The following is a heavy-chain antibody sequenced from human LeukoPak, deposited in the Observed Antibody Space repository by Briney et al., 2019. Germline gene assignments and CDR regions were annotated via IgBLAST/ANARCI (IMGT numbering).Heavy chain of an antibody. CDR3: AKRGYCSGGACYSGAAPHFDY. D-gene: IGHD2-15*01. Sequence: GGSLRLSCAASGFTFSNYAMSWVRQAPGKGLDWVSAIRGTADNAYYADSVKGRFTISRDNSKSTLYLQMNSLRAEDTAVYYCAKRGYCSGGACYSGAAPHFDYWGQGTLVTVSS. CDR2: IRGTADNA. J-gene: IGHJ4*02. CDR1: GFTFSNYA. V-gene: IGHV3-23*01.